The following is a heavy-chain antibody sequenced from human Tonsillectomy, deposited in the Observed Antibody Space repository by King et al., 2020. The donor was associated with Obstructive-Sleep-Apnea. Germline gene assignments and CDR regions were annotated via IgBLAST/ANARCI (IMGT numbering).Heavy chain of an antibody. Sequence: VQLVESGGVVVQPGGSLRLSCAASGFTFDDYTMHWVRQAPGKGLEWVSLISWDGGSTYYADSVKGRFTISRDNSKNSLYLQMNSLRTEDTALYYCAKDMGYSYGYDYFDYWGQGTLVTVSS. J-gene: IGHJ4*02. CDR1: GFTFDDYT. V-gene: IGHV3-43*01. D-gene: IGHD5-18*01. CDR2: ISWDGGST. CDR3: AKDMGYSYGYDYFDY.